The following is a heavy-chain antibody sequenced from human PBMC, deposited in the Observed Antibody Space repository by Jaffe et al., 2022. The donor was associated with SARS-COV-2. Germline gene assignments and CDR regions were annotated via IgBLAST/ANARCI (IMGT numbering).Heavy chain of an antibody. J-gene: IGHJ6*02. CDR2: IKQDGSEK. V-gene: IGHV3-7*01. D-gene: IGHD2-2*01. CDR1: GFTFSSYW. Sequence: EVQLVESGGGLVQPGGSLRLSCAASGFTFSSYWMSWVRQAPGKGLEWVANIKQDGSEKYYVDSVKGRFTISRDNAKNSLYLQMNSLRAEDTAVYYCARDGGDIVVVPAAYYYGMDVWGQGTTVTVSS. CDR3: ARDGGDIVVVPAAYYYGMDV.